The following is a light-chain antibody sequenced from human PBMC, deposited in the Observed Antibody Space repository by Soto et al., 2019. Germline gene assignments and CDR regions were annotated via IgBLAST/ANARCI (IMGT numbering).Light chain of an antibody. J-gene: IGKJ5*01. CDR2: GAS. V-gene: IGKV3-20*01. Sequence: EIVLTQSPGTLSVSPGERATLSCRASQSVSSNLAWYQQKPGQAPRLLIYGASTRATGIPARFSGSGSGTDFTLTISRLEPEDFAVFYCQQYGTSEIIFGQGTRLESK. CDR1: QSVSSN. CDR3: QQYGTSEII.